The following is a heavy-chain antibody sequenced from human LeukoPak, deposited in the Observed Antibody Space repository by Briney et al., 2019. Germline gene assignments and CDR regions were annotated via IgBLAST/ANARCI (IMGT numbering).Heavy chain of an antibody. CDR3: ARSRRGYSGYDSPPGL. Sequence: GSLRLSCAASGFTFSDYYMSWIRQAPGKGLEWVSYISSSGSTIYYADSVKGRFTISRDNAKNSLYLQMNSLRAEDTAVYYCARSRRGYSGYDSPPGLWGQGTMVTVSS. CDR1: GFTFSDYY. J-gene: IGHJ3*01. CDR2: ISSSGSTI. D-gene: IGHD5-12*01. V-gene: IGHV3-11*01.